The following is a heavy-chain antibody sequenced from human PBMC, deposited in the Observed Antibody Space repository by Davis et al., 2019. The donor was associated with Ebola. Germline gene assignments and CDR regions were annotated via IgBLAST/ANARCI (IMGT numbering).Heavy chain of an antibody. CDR1: GFIFSSYV. CDR2: LGLGADT. J-gene: IGHJ3*02. Sequence: GESLKISCAASGFIFSSYVMSWVRQAPGKGLEWVSTLGLGADTYYADSVKGRFTISRDNSKNTLYLQMNGLRVDDTAIYYCAKDTSNIWFDIWGQGTMVTVSS. V-gene: IGHV3-23*01. D-gene: IGHD1-26*01. CDR3: AKDTSNIWFDI.